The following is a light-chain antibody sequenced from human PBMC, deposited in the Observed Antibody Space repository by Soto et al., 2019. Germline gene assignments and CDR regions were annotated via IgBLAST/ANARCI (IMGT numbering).Light chain of an antibody. Sequence: QAVVTQEPSLTVSPGGTVTLTCGSSTGAVTSNHHPYWFQQKAGQAPRTLIYDTSNKHSWTPARFSGSLLGDKAALTLSGAQPEYEEQYYCLLSYNAARVFGGGTQLTVL. J-gene: IGLJ2*01. CDR3: LLSYNAARV. V-gene: IGLV7-46*01. CDR2: DTS. CDR1: TGAVTSNHH.